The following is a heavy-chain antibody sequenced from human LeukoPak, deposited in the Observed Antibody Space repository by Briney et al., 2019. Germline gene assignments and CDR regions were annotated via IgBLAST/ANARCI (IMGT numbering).Heavy chain of an antibody. V-gene: IGHV4-34*01. CDR1: GGSLSGYY. CDR3: ARGSVYTSSWHPY. Sequence: SETLSLTCAVYGGSLSGYYWSWIRQPPGKGLEWIGEINHSGSTNYNPSLKSRVTISVDTSKNQFSLKLSSVTAADTAVYYCARGSVYTSSWHPYWGQGTLVTVSS. D-gene: IGHD6-13*01. J-gene: IGHJ1*01. CDR2: INHSGST.